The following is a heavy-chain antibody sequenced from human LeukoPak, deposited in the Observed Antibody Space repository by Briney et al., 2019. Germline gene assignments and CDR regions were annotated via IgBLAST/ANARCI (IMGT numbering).Heavy chain of an antibody. D-gene: IGHD5-18*01. CDR1: GFTFSSYS. J-gene: IGHJ4*02. Sequence: PGGSLRLSCAAPGFTFSSYSMNWVRQAPGKGLEWVSYISSSGSTIFYADSVKGRFTVSRDNTKNSLFLQMNSLRVEDTAVYYCAKALRGYRSDYFWGQGTLVTVSS. CDR2: ISSSGSTI. CDR3: AKALRGYRSDYF. V-gene: IGHV3-48*04.